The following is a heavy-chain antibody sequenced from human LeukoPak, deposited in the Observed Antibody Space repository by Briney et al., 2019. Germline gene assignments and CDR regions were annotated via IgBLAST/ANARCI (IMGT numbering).Heavy chain of an antibody. Sequence: ASVKASCKASGYTFTSYDINWVRQATGQGLEWMGWMNPNSGNTGYAQKFQGRVTMTRNTSISTAYMELSSLRSEDTAVYYCARGRDYGDYLHYYYYYGMDVWGQGTTVTVSS. CDR3: ARGRDYGDYLHYYYYYGMDV. J-gene: IGHJ6*02. D-gene: IGHD4-17*01. CDR1: GYTFTSYD. V-gene: IGHV1-8*01. CDR2: MNPNSGNT.